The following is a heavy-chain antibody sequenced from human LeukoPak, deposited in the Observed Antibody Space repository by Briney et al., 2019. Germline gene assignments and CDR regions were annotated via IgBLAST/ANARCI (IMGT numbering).Heavy chain of an antibody. CDR1: GYTFNTYY. Sequence: ASVKVSCTASGYTFNTYYMHWARQAPGQGLEWMGIINPSGGSTSYAQKFQGRVTMTRDTSTSTVYMELSSLRSEDTAVYYCARGGNYYDTPLDIWGQGTMVTVSS. V-gene: IGHV1-46*02. J-gene: IGHJ3*02. CDR3: ARGGNYYDTPLDI. D-gene: IGHD3-22*01. CDR2: INPSGGST.